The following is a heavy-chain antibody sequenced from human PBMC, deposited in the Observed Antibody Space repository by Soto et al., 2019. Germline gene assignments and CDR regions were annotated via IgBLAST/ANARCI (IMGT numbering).Heavy chain of an antibody. D-gene: IGHD2-2*01. V-gene: IGHV3-7*01. Sequence: GGSLRLSCAASGFTFSSYWMSWVRQAPGKGLEWVANIKQDGSEKYYVDSVKGRLTISRDNAKNSLYLKMNSLRAEDTDVYYYSSDIVVVPWEESHDAFYIWGQGTMVTV. J-gene: IGHJ3*02. CDR1: GFTFSSYW. CDR2: IKQDGSEK. CDR3: SSDIVVVPWEESHDAFYI.